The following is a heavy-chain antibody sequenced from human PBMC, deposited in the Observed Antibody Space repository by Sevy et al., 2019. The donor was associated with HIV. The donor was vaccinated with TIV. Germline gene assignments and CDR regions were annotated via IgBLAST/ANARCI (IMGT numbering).Heavy chain of an antibody. CDR3: ARLEIHDYVWGSYRPDY. CDR1: GFTFSSYW. CDR2: IKQDGSEK. J-gene: IGHJ4*02. D-gene: IGHD3-16*02. Sequence: GGSLRLSCAASGFTFSSYWMSWVRQAPGKGLEWVANIKQDGSEKYYVDSVKGRFTISRDNAKNSLYLQMNSLRAEDTAVYYCARLEIHDYVWGSYRPDYWGQGTLVTVSS. V-gene: IGHV3-7*01.